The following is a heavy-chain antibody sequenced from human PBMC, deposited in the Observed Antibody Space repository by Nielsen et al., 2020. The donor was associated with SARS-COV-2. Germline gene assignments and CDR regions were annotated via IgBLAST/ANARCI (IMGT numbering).Heavy chain of an antibody. J-gene: IGHJ4*02. Sequence: SETLSLTCTVSGGSISSGDYYWSWIRQPPGKGLEWIGYIYYSGSTYYNPSLKSRVTISVDTSKNQFSLKLSSVTAADTAVYYCARAGDDFWSGYYPHYFDYWGQGTLVTVSS. CDR1: GGSISSGDYY. D-gene: IGHD3-3*01. CDR2: IYYSGST. V-gene: IGHV4-30-4*01. CDR3: ARAGDDFWSGYYPHYFDY.